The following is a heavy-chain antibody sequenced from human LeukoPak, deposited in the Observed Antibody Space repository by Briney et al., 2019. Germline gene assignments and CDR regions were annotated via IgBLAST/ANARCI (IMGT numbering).Heavy chain of an antibody. Sequence: GRSLRLSCAASGFTFEDYAMHWVRQVPGKGLEWVSGISWNGGRIGFADSVKGRLTISRDNAKNSLYLQMNSLRAEDTALYYCARDHYYDSSGYHYFDYWGQGTLVTVSS. J-gene: IGHJ4*02. CDR1: GFTFEDYA. CDR3: ARDHYYDSSGYHYFDY. D-gene: IGHD3-22*01. CDR2: ISWNGGRI. V-gene: IGHV3-9*01.